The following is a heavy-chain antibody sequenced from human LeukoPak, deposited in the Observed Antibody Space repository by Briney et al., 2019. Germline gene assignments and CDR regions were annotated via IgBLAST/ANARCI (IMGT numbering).Heavy chain of an antibody. Sequence: PSETLSLTCAVYGGSVSGYYWSWIRQPPGKGLEWIGEISHRGRTHYNPSLQGRVTMSVDTSRNQFALEVDSVTVADTAVYYCARIPLYFLEPFDYWGQGILVTVSS. CDR2: ISHRGRT. CDR1: GGSVSGYY. J-gene: IGHJ4*02. V-gene: IGHV4-34*01. CDR3: ARIPLYFLEPFDY. D-gene: IGHD3-3*01.